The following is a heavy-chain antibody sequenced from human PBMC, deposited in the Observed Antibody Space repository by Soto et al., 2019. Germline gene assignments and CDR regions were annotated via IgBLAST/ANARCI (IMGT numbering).Heavy chain of an antibody. V-gene: IGHV3-30-3*01. CDR3: ARDRVGVAIFGVVISHLGWFDP. CDR2: ISYDGSNK. CDR1: GFTFSSYA. J-gene: IGHJ5*02. D-gene: IGHD3-3*01. Sequence: QVQLVESGGGVVQPGRSLRLSCAASGFTFSSYAMHWVRQAPGKGLEWVAVISYDGSNKYYADSVKGRFTISRDNSKNTLYLQMNSLRAEDTAVYYCARDRVGVAIFGVVISHLGWFDPWGQGTLVTVSS.